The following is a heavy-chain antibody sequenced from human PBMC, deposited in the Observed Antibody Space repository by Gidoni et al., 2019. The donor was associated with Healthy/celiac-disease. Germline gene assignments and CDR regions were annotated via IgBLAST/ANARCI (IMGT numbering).Heavy chain of an antibody. V-gene: IGHV1-18*01. J-gene: IGHJ4*02. D-gene: IGHD3-9*01. CDR1: GYPFTSSG. CDR3: ARDSVTNYDILTGQYYFDY. CDR2: ISAYNGNT. Sequence: QVQLVQSGAAVKKPGASVKVSCKASGYPFTSSGISWVRQAPGQGLEWMGWISAYNGNTNYAQKLQGRVTMTTDTSTSTAYMELRSLRSDDTAVYYCARDSVTNYDILTGQYYFDYWGQGTLVTVSS.